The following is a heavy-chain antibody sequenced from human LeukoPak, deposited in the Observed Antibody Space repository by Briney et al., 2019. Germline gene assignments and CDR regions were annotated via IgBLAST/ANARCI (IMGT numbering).Heavy chain of an antibody. CDR3: ARDKIEGPTKLDY. CDR2: IKQDESEK. Sequence: GGSLRPSCAASGFTFSSYWVSWVRQAPGKGLEWVANIKQDESEKYYVDSLKGRFTISRDNAKNSLYLQMNSLRAEDTAVYYCARDKIEGPTKLDYWGQGILVTVSS. CDR1: GFTFSSYW. D-gene: IGHD1-1*01. J-gene: IGHJ4*02. V-gene: IGHV3-7*01.